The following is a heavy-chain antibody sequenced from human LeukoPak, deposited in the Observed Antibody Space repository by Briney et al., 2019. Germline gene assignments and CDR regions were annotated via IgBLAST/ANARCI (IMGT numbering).Heavy chain of an antibody. D-gene: IGHD2-15*01. CDR1: GASISSTNW. V-gene: IGHV4-4*02. Sequence: KPSETLSLTCAVSGASISSTNWWSWVRQPPGKGLEWIGEIYHRGSTNYNPSLKSRVTISVDKSKNQSSLKLNSVTAADTAVYHCARNAAHEYYFDYWGQGTLVTVSS. J-gene: IGHJ4*02. CDR2: IYHRGST. CDR3: ARNAAHEYYFDY.